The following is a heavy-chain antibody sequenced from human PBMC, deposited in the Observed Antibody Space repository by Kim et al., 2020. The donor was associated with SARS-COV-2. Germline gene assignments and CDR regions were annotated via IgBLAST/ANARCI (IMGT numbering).Heavy chain of an antibody. D-gene: IGHD3-9*01. CDR2: ISSSSSYI. Sequence: GGSLRLSCAASGFTFSSYSMNWVRQAPGKGLEWVSSISSSSSYIYYADSVKGRFTISRDNAKNSLYLQMNSLRAEDTAVYYCARDPTRYFDWLNNAFDIWGQGTMVTVSS. J-gene: IGHJ3*02. CDR1: GFTFSSYS. V-gene: IGHV3-21*01. CDR3: ARDPTRYFDWLNNAFDI.